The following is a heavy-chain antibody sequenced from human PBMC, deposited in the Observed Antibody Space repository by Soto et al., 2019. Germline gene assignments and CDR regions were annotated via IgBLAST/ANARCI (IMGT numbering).Heavy chain of an antibody. V-gene: IGHV3-33*01. J-gene: IGHJ4*02. CDR2: IWYDGSHK. CDR1: GFTLSTYG. CDR3: SRAVGPFDY. Sequence: QVQLVESGGGVVQPGRSLRLSCAASGFTLSTYGIHWVRQAPGTGLEWVAVIWYDGSHKDYADSVKGRFTISRDNSKNTLYLQMNSLRVEDTAVYYCSRAVGPFDYWGQGTLVAVSS. D-gene: IGHD1-26*01.